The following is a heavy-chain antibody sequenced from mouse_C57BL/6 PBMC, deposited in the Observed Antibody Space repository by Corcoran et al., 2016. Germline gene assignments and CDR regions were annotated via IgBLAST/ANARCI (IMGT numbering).Heavy chain of an antibody. CDR3: ARNLYYSNYESGYGYAMDY. J-gene: IGHJ4*01. Sequence: QVQLQQSGAELARPGASVKLSCKASGYTFTSYGISWVKQRTGQGLEWIGEIYPRSGNTYYNEKFKGKATLTADKSSSTAYMELRSLTSEDSAVYFCARNLYYSNYESGYGYAMDYWGQGTSVTVSS. V-gene: IGHV1-81*01. CDR1: GYTFTSYG. D-gene: IGHD2-5*01. CDR2: IYPRSGNT.